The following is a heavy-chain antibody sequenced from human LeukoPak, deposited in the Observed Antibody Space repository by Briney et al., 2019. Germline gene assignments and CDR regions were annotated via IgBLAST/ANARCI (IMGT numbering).Heavy chain of an antibody. J-gene: IGHJ6*02. D-gene: IGHD3-10*01. CDR1: GGSISSSSYY. CDR2: IYYSGST. V-gene: IGHV4-39*02. CDR3: ARESGSLFHYYYYGMDV. Sequence: SETLSLTCTVSGGSISSSSYYWGWIRQPPGKGLEWIGSIYYSGSTYYNPSLKSRVTISVDTSKNQFSLKLSSVTAADTAVYYCARESGSLFHYYYYGMDVWGQGTTVTVSS.